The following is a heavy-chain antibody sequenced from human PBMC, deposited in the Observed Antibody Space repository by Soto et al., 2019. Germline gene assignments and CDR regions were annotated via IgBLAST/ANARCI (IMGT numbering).Heavy chain of an antibody. CDR1: GFTFSSYA. CDR3: AKEVRQWLGSYYYYGMDV. J-gene: IGHJ6*02. D-gene: IGHD6-19*01. Sequence: GGSLRLSCAASGFTFSSYAMSWVRQAPGKGLEWVSAISGSGGSTYYADSVKGRFTISRDNSKNTLYLQMNSLRAEDTAVYYCAKEVRQWLGSYYYYGMDVWGQGTTVTVYS. CDR2: ISGSGGST. V-gene: IGHV3-23*01.